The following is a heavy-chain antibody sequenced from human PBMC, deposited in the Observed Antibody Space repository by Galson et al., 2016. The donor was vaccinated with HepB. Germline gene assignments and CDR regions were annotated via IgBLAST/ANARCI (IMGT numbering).Heavy chain of an antibody. CDR2: ISSSGSSR. Sequence: SLRLSCAASGFTFSDYYMNWIRQAPGKGLEWVSYISSSGSSRYYVDSVKGRFTISRDNAKSSLSLQMNILGAEDKTVYYCARDTGDFLGAFDIWGLGTKVTVSA. V-gene: IGHV3-11*01. CDR3: ARDTGDFLGAFDI. D-gene: IGHD1-26*01. J-gene: IGHJ3*02. CDR1: GFTFSDYY.